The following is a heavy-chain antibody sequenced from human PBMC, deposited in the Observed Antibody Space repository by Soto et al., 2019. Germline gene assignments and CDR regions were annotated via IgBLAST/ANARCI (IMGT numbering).Heavy chain of an antibody. CDR1: GYNFHTYW. CDR2: IYPHDSDT. V-gene: IGHV5-51*01. CDR3: ARPTDYHYGMQV. Sequence: GESLKISCKGSGYNFHTYWIAWVRRMPGKGLEWMGFIYPHDSDTRYSPSFRGQVTISADKSINTAYLQWTSLKASDTAIYFCARPTDYHYGMQVWGQGNTVTVSS. J-gene: IGHJ6*02. D-gene: IGHD4-17*01.